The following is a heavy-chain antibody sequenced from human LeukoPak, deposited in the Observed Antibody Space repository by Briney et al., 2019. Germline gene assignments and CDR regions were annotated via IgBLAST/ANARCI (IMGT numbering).Heavy chain of an antibody. CDR1: GGSIRSGGYS. CDR2: IYPSGST. CDR3: AREGGSGYCSGGSCSGTNWFDP. D-gene: IGHD2-15*01. Sequence: KSSETLSLTCAVSGGSIRSGGYSWSWIRQPPGKGLEWIGHIYPSGSTYYNPTVKSRVTISVDRSKNQFSLKLSSVTAADTAVYYCAREGGSGYCSGGSCSGTNWFDPWGQGTLVTVSS. V-gene: IGHV4-30-2*01. J-gene: IGHJ5*02.